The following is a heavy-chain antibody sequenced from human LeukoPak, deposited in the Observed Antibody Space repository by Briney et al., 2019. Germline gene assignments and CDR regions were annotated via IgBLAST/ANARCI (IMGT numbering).Heavy chain of an antibody. CDR1: GGSISSSSNY. D-gene: IGHD4-11*01. CDR2: INHSGST. J-gene: IGHJ5*02. CDR3: ARNDYSDSGPFDP. V-gene: IGHV4-39*07. Sequence: PSETLSLTCTVSGGSISSSSNYWSWIRQPPGKGLEWIGEINHSGSTNYNPSLKSRVTISVDTSKNQFSLKLISVTAADTAVYYCARNDYSDSGPFDPWGQGTLVTVSS.